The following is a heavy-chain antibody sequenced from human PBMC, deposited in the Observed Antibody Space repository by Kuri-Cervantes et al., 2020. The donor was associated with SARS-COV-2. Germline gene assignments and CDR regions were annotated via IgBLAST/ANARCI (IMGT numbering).Heavy chain of an antibody. CDR3: ARADCSSTSCYGEKAEYGMDV. CDR2: INPNSGGT. CDR1: GYTFTGYY. D-gene: IGHD2-2*01. J-gene: IGHJ6*04. Sequence: ASVKVSCKASGYTFTGYYMHWVQQAPGQGLEWMGWINPNSGGTNYAKKFQGRVTMTRDTSISTAYMELSRLRSDDTAVYYCARADCSSTSCYGEKAEYGMDVWGKGTTVTVSS. V-gene: IGHV1-2*02.